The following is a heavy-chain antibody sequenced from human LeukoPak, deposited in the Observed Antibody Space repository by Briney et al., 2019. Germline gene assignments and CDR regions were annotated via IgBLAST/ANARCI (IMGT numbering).Heavy chain of an antibody. V-gene: IGHV4-39*07. CDR2: IYYSGST. J-gene: IGHJ4*02. D-gene: IGHD6-6*01. CDR1: GGSISSSSYY. Sequence: SETLSLTCTVSGGSISSSSYYWGWIRQPPGKGLEWIGSIYYSGSTYYNPSLKSRVIISVDTSKNQFSLKLSSVTAADTAVYYCVGAARPDSPRYFDYWGQGTLVTVSS. CDR3: VGAARPDSPRYFDY.